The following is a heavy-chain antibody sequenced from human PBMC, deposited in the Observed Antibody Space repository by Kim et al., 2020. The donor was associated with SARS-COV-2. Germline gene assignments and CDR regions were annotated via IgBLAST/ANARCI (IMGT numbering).Heavy chain of an antibody. Sequence: ASVKVSCKASGYTFTSYAMHWVRQAPGQRLEWMGWINAGNGNTKYSQKFQGRVTITRDTSASTAYMELSSLRSEDTAVYYCACIAVSPRPRGNPTSKWGQGTLVTVSS. CDR2: INAGNGNT. CDR1: GYTFTSYA. CDR3: ACIAVSPRPRGNPTSK. D-gene: IGHD6-19*01. V-gene: IGHV1-3*01. J-gene: IGHJ4*02.